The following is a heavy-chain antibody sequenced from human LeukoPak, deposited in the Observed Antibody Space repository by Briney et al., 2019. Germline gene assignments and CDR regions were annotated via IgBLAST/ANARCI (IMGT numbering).Heavy chain of an antibody. CDR1: GFTFSSYS. CDR2: ISSSSSYI. D-gene: IGHD6-19*01. J-gene: IGHJ4*02. Sequence: GGSLRLSCAASGFTFSSYSMNWVRQAPGKGLEWVSSISSSSSYIYYADSVTGRFTISRDNAKNSLYLQMNGLRAEDTAVYYCARDPYSSGWYDYWGQGTLVTVSS. CDR3: ARDPYSSGWYDY. V-gene: IGHV3-21*01.